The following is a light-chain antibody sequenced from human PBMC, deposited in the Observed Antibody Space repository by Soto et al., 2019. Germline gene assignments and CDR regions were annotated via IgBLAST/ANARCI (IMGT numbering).Light chain of an antibody. J-gene: IGKJ2*01. CDR1: QSVGSN. CDR2: GAA. V-gene: IGKV3-15*01. CDR3: QQYNSWPPAYT. Sequence: EIVLTQSPVTLSLSPGEGATLSCRFSQSVGSNLAWYQQKPGQIHRLLIYGAATTATGIPARFSGSGSGAEHTLTSSSQQSEDFAVYYCQQYNSWPPAYTFGQGPKLEIK.